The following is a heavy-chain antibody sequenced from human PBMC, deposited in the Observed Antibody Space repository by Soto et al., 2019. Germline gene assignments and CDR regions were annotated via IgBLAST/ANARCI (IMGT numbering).Heavy chain of an antibody. Sequence: EVQLVETGGGLIQPGGSLRLSCLASGFTVTTNYMIWVRQPPGKGLEWVSTTFSGGSTNYADSVRGRFSISRDNSKNTVYLQMNNLRVEDTAVYYCAKKSPSSIQGWAFAMDVCGQGTTVSVSS. J-gene: IGHJ6*02. V-gene: IGHV3-53*02. CDR2: TFSGGST. D-gene: IGHD1-26*01. CDR3: AKKSPSSIQGWAFAMDV. CDR1: GFTVTTNY.